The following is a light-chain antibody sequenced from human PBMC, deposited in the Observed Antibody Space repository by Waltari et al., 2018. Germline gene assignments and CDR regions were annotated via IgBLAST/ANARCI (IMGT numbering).Light chain of an antibody. J-gene: IGKJ1*01. CDR1: QSINNY. CDR3: QQRSSWPRT. V-gene: IGKV3-11*01. Sequence: DIVLTQSPATLSLSPGERATLSCRASQSINNYLAWYQQKPGQAPRLLIYSAPNRATGIPARFSGSGSGTDFFLTISSLDPEDFAVYYCQQRSSWPRTFGQGTRVEIK. CDR2: SAP.